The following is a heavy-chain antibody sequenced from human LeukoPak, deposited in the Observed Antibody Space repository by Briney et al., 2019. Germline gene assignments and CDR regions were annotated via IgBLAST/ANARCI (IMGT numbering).Heavy chain of an antibody. CDR2: ISYDGNNK. D-gene: IGHD3-22*01. CDR3: ARDRTMIVVALDY. Sequence: PGRSLRLSCAASGFTFSSYAIHWVRQAPGKGLEWVAVISYDGNNKYYADSMKGRFTISRDNSKNTLYLQLASLRSEDTAVYYCARDRTMIVVALDYWGQGTLVTVSS. V-gene: IGHV3-30-3*01. CDR1: GFTFSSYA. J-gene: IGHJ4*02.